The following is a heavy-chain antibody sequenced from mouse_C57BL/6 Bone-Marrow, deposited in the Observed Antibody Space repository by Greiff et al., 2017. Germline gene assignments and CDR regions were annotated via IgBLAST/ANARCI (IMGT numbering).Heavy chain of an antibody. Sequence: EVQRVESGGGLVKPGGSLKLSCAASGFTFSDYGMHWVRQAPEKGLEWVAYISSGSSTISYADTMKGRFTISRDNAKNTLFLQMTSLRSEDTAMYYCALYYGNYGFAYWGQGTLVTVSA. J-gene: IGHJ3*01. V-gene: IGHV5-17*01. CDR3: ALYYGNYGFAY. CDR1: GFTFSDYG. CDR2: ISSGSSTI. D-gene: IGHD2-1*01.